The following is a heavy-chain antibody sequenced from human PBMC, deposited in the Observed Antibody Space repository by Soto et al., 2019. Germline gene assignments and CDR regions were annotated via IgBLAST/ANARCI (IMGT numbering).Heavy chain of an antibody. CDR2: ISSNGGST. Sequence: GESLKISCSASGFTFSSYAMHWVRQAPGKGLEYVSAISSNGGSTYYADSVKGRFTISRDNSKNTLYLQMSSLRAEDTAVYYCFRLGIYGMDVWGQGTTVTVSS. CDR1: GFTFSSYA. D-gene: IGHD7-27*01. J-gene: IGHJ6*02. V-gene: IGHV3-64D*08. CDR3: FRLGIYGMDV.